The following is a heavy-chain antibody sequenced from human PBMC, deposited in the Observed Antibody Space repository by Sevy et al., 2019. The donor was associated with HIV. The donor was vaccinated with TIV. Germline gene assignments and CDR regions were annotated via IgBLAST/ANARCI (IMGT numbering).Heavy chain of an antibody. V-gene: IGHV3-23*02. CDR3: GKALTVGWEKDAFNI. CDR2: LTSTDKA. CDR1: GFTFSRYT. J-gene: IGHJ3*02. Sequence: GGSLRLSCAASGFTFSRYTMTWVRQTPGKGLEWVSSLTSTDKAFYVDSVKGRFTISRDTSKNMLYLQMNSLRAEDTAVYYCGKALTVGWEKDAFNIWVQGTSVTVSS. D-gene: IGHD1-26*01.